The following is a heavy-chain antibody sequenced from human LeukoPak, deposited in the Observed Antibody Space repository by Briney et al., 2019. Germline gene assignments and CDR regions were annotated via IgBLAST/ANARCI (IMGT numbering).Heavy chain of an antibody. Sequence: GGSLRLSCGASGFSFSSFWMTWVRQPPGKGLEWVANINERGTEEHYVDSVKGRFTISRDNAMNSLYLQMNSLTGEDTAVYYCASDGHVDYWGQGTLVTVSS. V-gene: IGHV3-7*03. J-gene: IGHJ4*02. CDR2: INERGTEE. CDR3: ASDGHVDY. CDR1: GFSFSSFW.